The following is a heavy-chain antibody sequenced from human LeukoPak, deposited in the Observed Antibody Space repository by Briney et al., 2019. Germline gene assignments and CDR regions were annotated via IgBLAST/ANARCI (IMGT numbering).Heavy chain of an antibody. CDR2: VSYDGNNK. CDR1: GFTFSNYG. V-gene: IGHV3-33*05. Sequence: PGGSLRPSCAASGFTFSNYGIHWVRQAPGKGLEWVAVVSYDGNNKYYADSVNGRFTISRDNPKNTLYLQMNSLRAEDTAVYYCARGPNYFDYWGQGALVTVSS. J-gene: IGHJ4*02. CDR3: ARGPNYFDY.